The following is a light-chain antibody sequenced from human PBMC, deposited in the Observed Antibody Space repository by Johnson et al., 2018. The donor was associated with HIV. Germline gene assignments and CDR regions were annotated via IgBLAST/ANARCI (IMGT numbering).Light chain of an antibody. Sequence: QSVLTQPPSVSAAPGQKVTISCSGSSSNIGNNYVSWYQQLPGTAPKLLIYENNKRPSGIPDRFSGSKYGTSATLGITGLQTGAEADYYCGTWDSSLSAGKVFGTGTKVTVL. CDR3: GTWDSSLSAGKV. V-gene: IGLV1-51*02. J-gene: IGLJ1*01. CDR2: ENN. CDR1: SSNIGNNY.